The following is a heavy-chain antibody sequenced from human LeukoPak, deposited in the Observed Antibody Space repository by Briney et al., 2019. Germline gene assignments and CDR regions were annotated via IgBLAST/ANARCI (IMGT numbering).Heavy chain of an antibody. V-gene: IGHV4-59*08. CDR1: GGSISSYY. CDR3: ARHHCSAGSCYEDWFDP. J-gene: IGHJ5*02. D-gene: IGHD2-15*01. CDR2: IYYSGST. Sequence: SETLSLTCTVSGGSISSYYWSWIRQPPGKGLQWIGYIYYSGSTNYNPSLKGRVTISVDTSKNQFSLKLSSVTAADTAVYYCARHHCSAGSCYEDWFDPWGQGTLVTVSS.